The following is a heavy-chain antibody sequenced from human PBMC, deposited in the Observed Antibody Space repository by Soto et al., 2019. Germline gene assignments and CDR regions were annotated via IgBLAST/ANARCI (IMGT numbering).Heavy chain of an antibody. Sequence: QVQLVQSGAEVKKPGASVKVSCKASGYTFTSYGISWVRQAPGQGLEWRGWFSAYNGNTNYAQNLQGRVTMTTDTSTSTAYMELRSLRSDDTAVYYCARVYPYYYDSSGYLGFDPWGQGTLVTVSS. V-gene: IGHV1-18*01. CDR1: GYTFTSYG. J-gene: IGHJ5*02. D-gene: IGHD3-22*01. CDR3: ARVYPYYYDSSGYLGFDP. CDR2: FSAYNGNT.